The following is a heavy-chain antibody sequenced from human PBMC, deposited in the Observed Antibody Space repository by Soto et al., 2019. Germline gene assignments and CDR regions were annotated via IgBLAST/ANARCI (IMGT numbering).Heavy chain of an antibody. D-gene: IGHD5-12*01. V-gene: IGHV3-48*03. CDR1: GFTFISYE. CDR3: ARIYSSVAGVGFDP. J-gene: IGHJ5*02. Sequence: GGSLRLSCAASGFTFISYEMNWVRQAPGKGLEWVSYISISGSTIYYADSGKGRFTISRDNAKNSLYLQMNSLRAEDTAVYYCARIYSSVAGVGFDPWGQGTLVTVSS. CDR2: ISISGSTI.